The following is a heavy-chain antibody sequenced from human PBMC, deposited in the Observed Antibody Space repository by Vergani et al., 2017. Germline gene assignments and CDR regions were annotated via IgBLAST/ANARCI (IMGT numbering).Heavy chain of an antibody. CDR2: ISSSSSYI. D-gene: IGHD3/OR15-3a*01. V-gene: IGHV3-21*01. J-gene: IGHJ6*02. Sequence: EVQLVESGGGLVKPGGSLRLSCAASGFTFSSYSMNWVRQAPGKGLEWVSSISSSSSYIYYADSVKGRFTISRDNSKNTLYLQMNSLRAEDTAVYYCARDRYYTRDWSPTYYYGMDVWGQGTTVTVSS. CDR3: ARDRYYTRDWSPTYYYGMDV. CDR1: GFTFSSYS.